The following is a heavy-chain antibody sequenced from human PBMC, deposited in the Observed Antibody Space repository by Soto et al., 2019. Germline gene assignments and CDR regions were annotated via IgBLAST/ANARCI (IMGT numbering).Heavy chain of an antibody. D-gene: IGHD1-7*01. CDR3: ARGSITGTTASDY. CDR2: MNPNSGNT. J-gene: IGHJ4*02. CDR1: GYTFTSYD. V-gene: IGHV1-8*01. Sequence: QVQLVQSGAEVKKPGASVKVSFKASGYTFTSYDINWVRQATGQGLEWMGWMNPNSGNTSYAKKFQGRVTMTRNTATSTAYMELSSLRSEETAVYYCARGSITGTTASDYWGQGTLVTVSS.